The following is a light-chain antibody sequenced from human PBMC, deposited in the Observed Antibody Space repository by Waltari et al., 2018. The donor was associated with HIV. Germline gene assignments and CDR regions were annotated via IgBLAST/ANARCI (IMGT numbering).Light chain of an antibody. CDR2: AAS. Sequence: DIQMTQSPSSLSASVGDRVTITCRARQDIGNSLAWFQQKPGKAPKSLIFAASILQSGVPSRFSGSGSGTDFTLTITNLQPEDFATYYCQKYNDYPITFGQGTRLEL. CDR3: QKYNDYPIT. CDR1: QDIGNS. V-gene: IGKV1-16*01. J-gene: IGKJ5*01.